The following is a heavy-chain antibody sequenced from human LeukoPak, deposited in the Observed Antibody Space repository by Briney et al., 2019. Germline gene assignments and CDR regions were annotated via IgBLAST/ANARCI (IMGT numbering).Heavy chain of an antibody. CDR3: AKDRSCINDVCHGDFDY. Sequence: QSGGSLRLSCAASGFIFSSYALRWVRPAPRKGLAWVSTISGSGGSTYYADSVKGRFPISRENSQNTVFLQVNSLSAESQAGVYVAKDRSCINDVCHGDFDYWGQETLVTLSS. CDR1: GFIFSSYA. V-gene: IGHV3-23*01. D-gene: IGHD2-8*01. CDR2: ISGSGGST. J-gene: IGHJ4*02.